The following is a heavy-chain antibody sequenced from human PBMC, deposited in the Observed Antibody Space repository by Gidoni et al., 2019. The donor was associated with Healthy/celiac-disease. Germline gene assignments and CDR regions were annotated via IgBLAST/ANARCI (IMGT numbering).Heavy chain of an antibody. Sequence: EVQLLESGGGLVQPGGSLRLSCAASGFPFSSEALSWVRQAPGKGLEWVSASSGGGGSTYYADSVKGRFTISRDNSKNTLYLQMNSLRAEDTAVYYCAKDLCVGCLDYGDYTLDLFDYWGQGTLVTVSS. D-gene: IGHD4-17*01. CDR2: SSGGGGST. J-gene: IGHJ4*02. CDR3: AKDLCVGCLDYGDYTLDLFDY. V-gene: IGHV3-23*01. CDR1: GFPFSSEA.